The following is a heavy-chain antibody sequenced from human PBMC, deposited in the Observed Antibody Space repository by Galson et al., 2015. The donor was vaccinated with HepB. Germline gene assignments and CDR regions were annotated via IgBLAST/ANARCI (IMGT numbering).Heavy chain of an antibody. CDR3: AREVYESSGWYGYYYGVDV. Sequence: SVKVSCKASGYTFTSYYMHWVRQAPGQGLEWMGIINPSGGSTSYAQKFQGRVTMTRDTSTSTVYMELSSLRSEDTAVYYCAREVYESSGWYGYYYGVDVWGQGTTVTVSS. J-gene: IGHJ6*02. V-gene: IGHV1-46*01. CDR2: INPSGGST. CDR1: GYTFTSYY. D-gene: IGHD6-19*01.